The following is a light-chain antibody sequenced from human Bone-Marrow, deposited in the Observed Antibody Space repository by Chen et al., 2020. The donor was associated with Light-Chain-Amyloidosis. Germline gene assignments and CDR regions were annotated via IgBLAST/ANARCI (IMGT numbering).Light chain of an antibody. CDR2: RDT. CDR3: QSADSSGTYEVI. V-gene: IGLV3-25*03. J-gene: IGLJ2*01. Sequence: SYELTQPPSVSVSPGQTARITCSGDDLPKKYAYWYQQKPGQAPVLVIHRDTERPSGISERFSGSSSGTTATLTISGVQAEDEADYHCQSADSSGTYEVIFGGGTKLTDL. CDR1: DLPKKY.